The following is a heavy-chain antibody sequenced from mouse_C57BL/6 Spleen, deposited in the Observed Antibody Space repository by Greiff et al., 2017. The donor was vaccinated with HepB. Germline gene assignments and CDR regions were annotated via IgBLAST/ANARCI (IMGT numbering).Heavy chain of an antibody. CDR2: IYPGDGDT. CDR3: ASQTGNSVDY. D-gene: IGHD4-1*01. V-gene: IGHV1-82*01. J-gene: IGHJ2*01. Sequence: QVTLKESGPELVKPGASVKISCKASGYAFSSSWMNWVKQRPGKGLEWIGRIYPGDGDTNYNGKFKGKATLTADKSSSTAYMQLSSLTSEDSAVYFCASQTGNSVDYWGQGTTLTVSS. CDR1: GYAFSSSW.